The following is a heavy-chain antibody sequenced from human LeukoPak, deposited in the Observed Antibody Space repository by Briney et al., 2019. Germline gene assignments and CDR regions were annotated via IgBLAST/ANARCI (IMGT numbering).Heavy chain of an antibody. CDR3: ARDRFISM. CDR2: INPNSGGT. J-gene: IGHJ4*02. CDR1: GYTFTGYY. D-gene: IGHD2-2*01. V-gene: IGHV1-2*02. Sequence: ASVKVSCKASGYTFTGYYMHWVRQAPGQGLEWMGWINPNSGGTNYAQKFQGRVTMTRDTSISTAYMELSSLKYDDTAIYYCARDRFISMWGQGTLVTVSS.